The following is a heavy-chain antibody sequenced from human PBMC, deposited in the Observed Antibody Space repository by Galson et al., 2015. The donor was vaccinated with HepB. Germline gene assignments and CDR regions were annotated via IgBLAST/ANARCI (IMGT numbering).Heavy chain of an antibody. V-gene: IGHV3-33*01. J-gene: IGHJ3*02. D-gene: IGHD3-3*01. CDR2: IWYDGSNK. CDR3: ARGKTRTLEWLLFDAFDI. CDR1: GFTFSSYG. Sequence: LRLSCAASGFTFSSYGMHWVRQAPGKGLEWVAVIWYDGSNKYYADSVKGRFTISRDNSKNTLYLQMNSLRAEDTAVYYCARGKTRTLEWLLFDAFDIWGQGTMVTVSS.